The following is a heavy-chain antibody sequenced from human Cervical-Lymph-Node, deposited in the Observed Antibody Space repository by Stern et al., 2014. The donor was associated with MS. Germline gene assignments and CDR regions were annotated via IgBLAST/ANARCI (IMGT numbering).Heavy chain of an antibody. D-gene: IGHD4-23*01. J-gene: IGHJ4*02. CDR3: AKDNGGGSVDS. CDR2: INLGGGST. CDR1: GYTFTSNK. Sequence: QVQLVQSGAEVMKPGASLKVSCKAFGYTFTSNKMHWVRQAPGQGLAWKGIINLGGGSTRHEQSTQGSVTMTRETSTSKVAMKLTSLRSEDTAVYSCAKDNGGGSVDSWGQGTLVIVSS. V-gene: IGHV1-46*01.